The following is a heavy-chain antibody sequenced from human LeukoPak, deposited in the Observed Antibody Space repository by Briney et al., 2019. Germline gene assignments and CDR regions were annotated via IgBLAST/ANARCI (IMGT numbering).Heavy chain of an antibody. CDR3: ARQIASAGTAGFDF. Sequence: SETLSLTCTVSGGSISSYYWSWIRQPAGKGLEWIGRIYSTGSTNYNPSLKSRVTMSVDTLKNQFSLRLRSVTAADTAVYYCARQIASAGTAGFDFWGQGALVTVSS. CDR1: GGSISSYY. D-gene: IGHD6-13*01. J-gene: IGHJ4*02. V-gene: IGHV4-4*07. CDR2: IYSTGST.